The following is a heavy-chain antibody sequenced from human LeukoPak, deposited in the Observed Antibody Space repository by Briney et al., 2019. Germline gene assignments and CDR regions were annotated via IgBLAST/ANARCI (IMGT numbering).Heavy chain of an antibody. CDR2: ISWNSGSI. CDR3: AKDYTTMVRAVDY. D-gene: IGHD3-10*01. Sequence: GRSLRLSCAASGFTFDDYGMHWVRQAPGKGLEWVSGISWNSGSIGYADSVKGRFTISRDNAKNSLYLQMNSLRPEDTALYYCAKDYTTMVRAVDYWCQGHVITVSS. CDR1: GFTFDDYG. J-gene: IGHJ4*02. V-gene: IGHV3-9*01.